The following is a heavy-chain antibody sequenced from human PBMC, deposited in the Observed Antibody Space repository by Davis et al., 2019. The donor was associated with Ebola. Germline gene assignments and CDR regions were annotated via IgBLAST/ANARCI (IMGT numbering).Heavy chain of an antibody. D-gene: IGHD6-13*01. CDR1: GFTFSSYG. V-gene: IGHV3-30*18. CDR3: AKDLQYSSSWLLRIYYYGMDV. J-gene: IGHJ6*04. CDR2: ISYDGSNK. Sequence: PGGSLRLSCAASGFTFSSYGMHWVRQAPGKGLEWVAVISYDGSNKYYADSVKGRFTISRDNSKNTLYLQMNSLRAEDTAVYYCAKDLQYSSSWLLRIYYYGMDVWGKGTTVTVSS.